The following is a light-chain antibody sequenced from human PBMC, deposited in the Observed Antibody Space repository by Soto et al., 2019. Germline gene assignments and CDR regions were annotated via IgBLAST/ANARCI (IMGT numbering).Light chain of an antibody. Sequence: DIQMTQSPSSLSASVGDRVTITCRASQVINKYLSWFQQKPGRATKSLIYDASTLHSGVPSRFSGSGSGTDFTLTISSLQSEDFATYYCQQFGYYPYTFGQGTKLEIK. CDR3: QQFGYYPYT. J-gene: IGKJ2*01. CDR2: DAS. V-gene: IGKV1-16*01. CDR1: QVINKY.